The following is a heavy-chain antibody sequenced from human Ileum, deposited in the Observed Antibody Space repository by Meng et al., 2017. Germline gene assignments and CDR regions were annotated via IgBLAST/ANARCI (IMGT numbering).Heavy chain of an antibody. CDR1: GASIISRSFY. CDR2: IYYSGGT. Sequence: SETLSLTCTVSGASIISRSFYCGWIRQPPGKGLEWIGTIYYSGGTYYNPSLKSRVVISVDTSKNHFSLKVTSVTAADTAVYYCACDRSLPWFYFWGQGTLVTVSS. V-gene: IGHV4-39*07. J-gene: IGHJ5*01. CDR3: ACDRSLPWFYF.